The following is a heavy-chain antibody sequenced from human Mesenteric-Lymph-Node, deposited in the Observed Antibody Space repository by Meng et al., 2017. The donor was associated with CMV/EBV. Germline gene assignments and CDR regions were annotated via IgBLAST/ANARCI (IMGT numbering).Heavy chain of an antibody. CDR1: GGSISSSSYY. Sequence: GSLRLSCTVSGGSISSSSYYWGWIRQPPGKGLEWIGSIYYSGSTYYNPSLKSRVTISVDTSKNQFSLKLSSVTAADTAVYYWARLQKHSGVLDYWGQGTLVTVSS. CDR2: IYYSGST. V-gene: IGHV4-39*01. J-gene: IGHJ4*02. D-gene: IGHD3-3*01. CDR3: ARLQKHSGVLDY.